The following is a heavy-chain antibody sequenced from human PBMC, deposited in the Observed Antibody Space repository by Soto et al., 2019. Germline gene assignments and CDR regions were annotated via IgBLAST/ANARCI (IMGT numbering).Heavy chain of an antibody. CDR2: SFYRGST. D-gene: IGHD3-16*01. CDR3: ARADMSTLYCGFDV. V-gene: IGHV4-30-4*02. J-gene: IGHJ6*01. CDR1: SGSSTRGNYY. Sequence: PSATPALTSTVSSGSSTRGNYYWGWVRQPPRKVLEWIGYSFYRGSTYYNSSLKQRASITLDTIKNQFSLKLSSLSAADTAVYYCARADMSTLYCGFDVWGQGTTVT.